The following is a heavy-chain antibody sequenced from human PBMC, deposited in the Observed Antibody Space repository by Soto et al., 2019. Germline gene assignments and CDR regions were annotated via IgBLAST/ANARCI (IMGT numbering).Heavy chain of an antibody. Sequence: QVQRVQSGAEVKKPGSSVKVSCKASGGTFSSYAISWVRQAPGQGLEWMGGIIPIFGTANYAQKFQGRVTITADESTSTAYMELSSLRSEDTAVYYCARGFSSLTEKYCSGGSCYSGGDWFDPWGQGTLVTVSS. CDR2: IIPIFGTA. CDR1: GGTFSSYA. D-gene: IGHD2-15*01. J-gene: IGHJ5*02. V-gene: IGHV1-69*01. CDR3: ARGFSSLTEKYCSGGSCYSGGDWFDP.